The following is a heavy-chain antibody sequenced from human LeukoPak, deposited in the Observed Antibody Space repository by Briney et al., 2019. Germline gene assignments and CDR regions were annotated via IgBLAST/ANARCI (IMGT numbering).Heavy chain of an antibody. D-gene: IGHD3-22*01. CDR3: ASPGPYYSETSGYLVF. J-gene: IGHJ4*02. V-gene: IGHV4-59*01. CDR1: GVSISSFY. CDR2: FYNSGSS. Sequence: SETLSLTCSVSGVSISSFYWTWIRQVPGKGLEWIGYFYNSGSSDYNPSLKSRATFSEDTSKNHFSLSLNAVTAADTAVYYCASPGPYYSETSGYLVFWGQGILVTVSS.